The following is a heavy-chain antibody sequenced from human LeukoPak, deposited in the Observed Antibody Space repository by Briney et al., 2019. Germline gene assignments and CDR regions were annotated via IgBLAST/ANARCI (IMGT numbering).Heavy chain of an antibody. V-gene: IGHV3-66*01. D-gene: IGHD4-23*01. Sequence: PGGSLRLSCAASGFTVSSNYISWVSQAPGKGLEWVSTIYSGGSTYYADSVKGRFTISRDNSKNTLYLQMNSLRAEDTAVYYCGGITRYYFDYWGQGTLVTVSS. J-gene: IGHJ4*02. CDR3: GGITRYYFDY. CDR1: GFTVSSNY. CDR2: IYSGGST.